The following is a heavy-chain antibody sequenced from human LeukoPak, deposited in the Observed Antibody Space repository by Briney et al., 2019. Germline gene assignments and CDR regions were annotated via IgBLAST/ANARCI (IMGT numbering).Heavy chain of an antibody. Sequence: SETLSLTCAVSGGSISSNHWWSWVRQPPGKGLEWIGEIYHSGSTNYNPSLKGRVIISVDKSKNQLSLNLRSMTAADTAVYYCARDLGTVSQGYWGQGTLVTVSS. CDR3: ARDLGTVSQGY. J-gene: IGHJ4*02. CDR1: GGSISSNHW. V-gene: IGHV4-4*02. D-gene: IGHD4-17*01. CDR2: IYHSGST.